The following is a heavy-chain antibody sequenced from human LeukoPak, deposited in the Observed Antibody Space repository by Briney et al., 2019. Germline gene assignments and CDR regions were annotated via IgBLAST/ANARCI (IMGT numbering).Heavy chain of an antibody. D-gene: IGHD3-9*01. V-gene: IGHV3-23*01. CDR3: ARDGVLRYFDWLSPPYYFDY. Sequence: GGSLRLSCAASGFTFSSYAMSWVRQAPGKGLEWVSAISGSGGSTYYADSVKGRFTISRDNSKNTLYLQMNNLRAEDTAVYYCARDGVLRYFDWLSPPYYFDYWGQGTLVTVSS. CDR2: ISGSGGST. J-gene: IGHJ4*02. CDR1: GFTFSSYA.